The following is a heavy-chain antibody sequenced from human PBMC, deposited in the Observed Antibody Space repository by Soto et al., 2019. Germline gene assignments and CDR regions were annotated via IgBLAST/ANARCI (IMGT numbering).Heavy chain of an antibody. CDR3: ARGVDTTSHLNWFDP. CDR2: IWYDGITK. CDR1: GFSLSVYG. J-gene: IGHJ5*02. Sequence: QVRLVESGGGVVQPGRSLRLSCEVSGFSLSVYGMHWVRQAPGKGLEWVAVIWYDGITKNYADSVKGRFTISRDSSKNTGYLQMDSLKVEDTAVYYCARGVDTTSHLNWFDPWGQGVMVTVSS. D-gene: IGHD5-18*01. V-gene: IGHV3-33*01.